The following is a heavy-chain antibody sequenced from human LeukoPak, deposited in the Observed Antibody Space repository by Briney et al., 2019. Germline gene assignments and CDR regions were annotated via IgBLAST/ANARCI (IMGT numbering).Heavy chain of an antibody. V-gene: IGHV3-48*01. J-gene: IGHJ4*02. CDR1: GFTFSSYS. CDR2: ISSISSTI. D-gene: IGHD6-6*01. Sequence: GGSLRLSCAASGFTFSSYSMNWVRQAPGKGLEWVSYISSISSTIYYADSVKGRFTISRDNAKNSLYLQMNSLRAEDTAVYYCARGQRAARTLGDWGQGTLVTVSS. CDR3: ARGQRAARTLGD.